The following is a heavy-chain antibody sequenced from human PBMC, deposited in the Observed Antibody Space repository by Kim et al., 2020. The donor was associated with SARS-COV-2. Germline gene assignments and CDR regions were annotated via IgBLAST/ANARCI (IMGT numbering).Heavy chain of an antibody. Sequence: SVKVSCKASGGTFSSYAISWVRQAPGQGLEWMGGIIPIFGTANYAQKFQGRVTITADESTSTAYMELSSLRSEDTAVYYCARAPLDKLSNYYGSGSYIIRGLLGMDVWGQGTTVTVSS. CDR3: ARAPLDKLSNYYGSGSYIIRGLLGMDV. CDR1: GGTFSSYA. J-gene: IGHJ6*02. CDR2: IIPIFGTA. D-gene: IGHD3-10*01. V-gene: IGHV1-69*13.